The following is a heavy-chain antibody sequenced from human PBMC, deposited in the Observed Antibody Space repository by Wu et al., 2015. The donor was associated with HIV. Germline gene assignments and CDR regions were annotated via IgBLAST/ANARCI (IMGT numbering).Heavy chain of an antibody. V-gene: IGHV1-8*01. J-gene: IGHJ4*02. Sequence: QVQLVQSGAEVKKPGASVKVSCKASGYPFTIYDINWVRQAPGQGLEWMGWMNPNSANTAYAQKFQGRVTMTRNTSISTAYMELSSLRSEDTAVYYCARGVYASGSYYGDSRYYFDYWGQGSLVT. CDR2: MNPNSANT. CDR1: GYPFTIYD. D-gene: IGHD3-10*01. CDR3: ARGVYASGSYYGDSRYYFDY.